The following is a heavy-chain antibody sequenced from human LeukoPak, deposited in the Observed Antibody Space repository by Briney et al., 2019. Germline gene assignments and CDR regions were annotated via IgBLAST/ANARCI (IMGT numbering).Heavy chain of an antibody. D-gene: IGHD4-17*01. Sequence: SETLSLTCAVYGGSFSGYYWSWIRQPPGKGLEWIGEINHSGSTNYNPSLKSRVTISVDTSKNQFSLKLSPVTAADTAVYYCARGPTVTTFSENRFDPWGQGTLVTVSS. CDR3: ARGPTVTTFSENRFDP. J-gene: IGHJ5*02. V-gene: IGHV4-34*01. CDR1: GGSFSGYY. CDR2: INHSGST.